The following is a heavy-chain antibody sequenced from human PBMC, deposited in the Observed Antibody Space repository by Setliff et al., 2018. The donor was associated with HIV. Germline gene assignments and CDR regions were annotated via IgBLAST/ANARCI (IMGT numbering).Heavy chain of an antibody. CDR1: GYTSTGYY. CDR3: ARSSISEYLLYY. Sequence: ASVKVSCKASGYTSTGYYVHWVRQAPGQGLEWMGRINLNSGGTTYAQRSQGRVTMTWDTSISTAYMELSRLTSDDTAVYYCARSSISEYLLYYWGHGTLVTVSS. CDR2: INLNSGGT. D-gene: IGHD2-2*02. J-gene: IGHJ4*01. V-gene: IGHV1-2*06.